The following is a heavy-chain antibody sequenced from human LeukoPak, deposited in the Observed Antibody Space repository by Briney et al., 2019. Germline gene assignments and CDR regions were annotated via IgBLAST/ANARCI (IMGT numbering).Heavy chain of an antibody. J-gene: IGHJ6*03. D-gene: IGHD6-6*01. V-gene: IGHV4-30-2*01. CDR1: GGSISSGGYY. CDR2: IYHSGST. CDR3: ARGDSSSDYYYMDV. Sequence: SQTLSLTCTVSGGSISSGGYYWSWIRQPPGKGLEWIGYIYHSGSTYYNPSLKSRVTISVDTSKNQFSLKLSSVTAADTAVYYCARGDSSSDYYYMDVWGKGTTVTVSS.